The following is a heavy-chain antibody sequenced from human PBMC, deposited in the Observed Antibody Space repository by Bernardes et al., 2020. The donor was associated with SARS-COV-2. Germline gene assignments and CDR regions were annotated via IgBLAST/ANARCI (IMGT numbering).Heavy chain of an antibody. V-gene: IGHV3-48*01. CDR2: IGGRSGNI. CDR3: AATHGTGPDWFDP. Sequence: GGSLRLSCAASGFTFSSFSMVWVRQAPGKGLEWVAYIGGRSGNIYYADSVKGRFTISRDNAKNSVYLQMNSLRVEDTGIFYCAATHGTGPDWFDPWGQGTLVTVSS. J-gene: IGHJ5*02. CDR1: GFTFSSFS. D-gene: IGHD3-10*01.